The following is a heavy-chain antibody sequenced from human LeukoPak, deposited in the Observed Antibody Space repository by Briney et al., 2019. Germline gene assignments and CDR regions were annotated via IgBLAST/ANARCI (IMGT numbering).Heavy chain of an antibody. J-gene: IGHJ5*02. CDR3: VRSSSSQTAEDL. V-gene: IGHV3-30*02. CDR1: GFDFSNYG. Sequence: GGSLRLSCAASGFDFSNYGMHWVRQAPGKGLEGVSFIQYDGINKYFGDSVRGRFTISRDNSKNMLYLQMNSLRVEDTAIYYCVRSSSSQTAEDLWGQGALVTVSS. D-gene: IGHD2-21*02. CDR2: IQYDGINK.